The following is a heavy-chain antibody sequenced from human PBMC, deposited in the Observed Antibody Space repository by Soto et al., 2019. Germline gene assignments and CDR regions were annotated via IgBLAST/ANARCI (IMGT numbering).Heavy chain of an antibody. CDR1: GYTLTSYG. CDR3: ARGAPMAHYDILTGYTYYYYYGMDV. J-gene: IGHJ6*02. Sequence: GASVKVSCKASGYTLTSYGISWVRQAPGQGLEWMGWISAYNGNTNYAQKLQGRVTMTTDTSTSTAYMEPRSLRSDDTAVYYCARGAPMAHYDILTGYTYYYYYGMDVWGQGTTVTVSS. CDR2: ISAYNGNT. V-gene: IGHV1-18*04. D-gene: IGHD3-9*01.